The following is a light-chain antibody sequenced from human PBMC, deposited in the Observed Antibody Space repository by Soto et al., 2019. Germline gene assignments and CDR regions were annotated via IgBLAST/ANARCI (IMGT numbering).Light chain of an antibody. CDR1: SSDVGSYNH. CDR3: YSFAGSSTAVV. Sequence: QSALTQPASVSGSPGQSITISCTGTSSDVGSYNHVSWYQQHPGKAPKLMIYEGTNRPSGVSNRFSGSKSGNTASLTISGRRAEDEADAYCYSFAGSSTAVVFGGGTKLTVL. J-gene: IGLJ2*01. CDR2: EGT. V-gene: IGLV2-23*01.